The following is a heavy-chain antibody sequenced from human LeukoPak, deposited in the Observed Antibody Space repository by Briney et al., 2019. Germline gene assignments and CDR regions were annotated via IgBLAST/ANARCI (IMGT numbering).Heavy chain of an antibody. Sequence: GGSLRLSCAASGFTFSSYSMNWVRQAPGKGLEWVSYISSSSSTIYYADSVKGRFTISRDNAKNSLYLQMNSLRAEDTAVYYCAKSLQRAFDTWGQGTMVTVSS. D-gene: IGHD4-11*01. CDR1: GFTFSSYS. CDR3: AKSLQRAFDT. V-gene: IGHV3-48*04. CDR2: ISSSSSTI. J-gene: IGHJ3*02.